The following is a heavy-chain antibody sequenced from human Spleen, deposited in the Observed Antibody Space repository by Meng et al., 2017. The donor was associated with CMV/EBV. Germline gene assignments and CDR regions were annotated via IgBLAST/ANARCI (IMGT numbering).Heavy chain of an antibody. Sequence: CAVSGDSVRSTNWWSWVRQPPGKGLEWIGQIYHSGSTNYNPSLKSRVTISIDISKNKFSLKLISATAADTAVYYCARQGGEGEWFDPWGQGTLVTVSS. D-gene: IGHD1-26*01. V-gene: IGHV4-4*02. CDR1: GDSVRSTNW. CDR3: ARQGGEGEWFDP. J-gene: IGHJ5*02. CDR2: IYHSGST.